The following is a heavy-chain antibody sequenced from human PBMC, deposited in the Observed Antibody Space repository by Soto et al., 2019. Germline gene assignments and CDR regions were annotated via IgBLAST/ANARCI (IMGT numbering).Heavy chain of an antibody. CDR1: GFTVSSNY. CDR2: IYSGGST. D-gene: IGHD6-19*01. CDR3: ASRGAVAGNRRLGVGIYYYYGMDV. J-gene: IGHJ6*02. Sequence: GGSLRLSCAASGFTVSSNYMSWVRQAPGKGLEWVSVIYSGGSTYYADSVKGRFTISRDNSKNTLYLQMNSLRAEDTAVYYCASRGAVAGNRRLGVGIYYYYGMDVWGQGTTVTVSS. V-gene: IGHV3-53*01.